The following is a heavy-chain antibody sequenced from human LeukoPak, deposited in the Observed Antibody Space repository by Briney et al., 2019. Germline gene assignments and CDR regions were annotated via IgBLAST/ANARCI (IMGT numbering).Heavy chain of an antibody. V-gene: IGHV4-34*01. J-gene: IGHJ5*02. CDR2: INHGGST. Sequence: SETLSLTCAVYGGSFSGYYWSWIRQPPGKGLEWIGEINHGGSTNYNPSLKSRVTISVDTSKNQFSLKLSSVTAADTAVYYCARAGKQWLIIRRNWFDPWGQGTLVTVSS. D-gene: IGHD6-19*01. CDR3: ARAGKQWLIIRRNWFDP. CDR1: GGSFSGYY.